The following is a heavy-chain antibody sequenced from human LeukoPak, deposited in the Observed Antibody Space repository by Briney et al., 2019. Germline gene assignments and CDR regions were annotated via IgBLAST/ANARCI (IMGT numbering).Heavy chain of an antibody. V-gene: IGHV3-30*02. CDR3: ARDYYDSSGYSFDY. Sequence: GGSLRLSCAASGFTFSSYAMSWVRRAPGKGLEWVAFIRYDGSNKYYADSVKGRFTISRDNSKNTLYLQMNSLRAEDTAVYYCARDYYDSSGYSFDYWGQGTLVTVSS. CDR2: IRYDGSNK. CDR1: GFTFSSYA. J-gene: IGHJ4*02. D-gene: IGHD3-22*01.